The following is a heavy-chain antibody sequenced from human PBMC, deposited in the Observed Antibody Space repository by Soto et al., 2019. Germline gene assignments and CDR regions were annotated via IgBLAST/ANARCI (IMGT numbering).Heavy chain of an antibody. Sequence: SETLSLTCAVYGGSFSGYYWSWIRQPPGKGLEWIGEINHSGSTNYNPSLKSRVTISVDTSKNQFSLKLSSVTAADTAVYYCASTPRYSNYPTYGMDVWGQGTTVTVSS. CDR1: GGSFSGYY. V-gene: IGHV4-34*01. CDR3: ASTPRYSNYPTYGMDV. D-gene: IGHD4-4*01. CDR2: INHSGST. J-gene: IGHJ6*02.